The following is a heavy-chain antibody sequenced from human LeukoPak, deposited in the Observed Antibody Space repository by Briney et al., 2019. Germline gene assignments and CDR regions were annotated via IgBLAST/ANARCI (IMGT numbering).Heavy chain of an antibody. CDR1: GFTFSNAW. J-gene: IGHJ5*02. Sequence: GGSLRLSCAASGFTFSNAWMAWGRQAPGKGLEWVGRIKSKTNGGTTDYPAPVKGRFTISRDDSKNTLYLQMNSLKIEDTAVYYCTTEYSSSYNWFNPWGQGTLVTVSS. CDR2: IKSKTNGGTT. V-gene: IGHV3-15*01. CDR3: TTEYSSSYNWFNP. D-gene: IGHD6-6*01.